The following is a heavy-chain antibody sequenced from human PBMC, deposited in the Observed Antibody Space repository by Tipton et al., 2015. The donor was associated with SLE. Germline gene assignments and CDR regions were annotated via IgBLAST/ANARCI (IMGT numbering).Heavy chain of an antibody. Sequence: SLRLSCAASGITVSNNYMSWVRQAPGKGLEWVSIFYSGGSTYYADSVKGRFTISRDDSRNTLYLQMNSLRAEDTAVYYCTRDRRSGGGGGGYNFDYWGQGTLVTVSS. CDR1: GITVSNNY. CDR2: FYSGGST. J-gene: IGHJ4*02. V-gene: IGHV3-66*01. CDR3: TRDRRSGGGGGGYNFDY. D-gene: IGHD4-23*01.